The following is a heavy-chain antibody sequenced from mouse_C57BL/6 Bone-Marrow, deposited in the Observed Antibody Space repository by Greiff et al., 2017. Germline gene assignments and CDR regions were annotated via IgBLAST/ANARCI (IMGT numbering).Heavy chain of an antibody. CDR3: ARHKGYDYDWFAY. V-gene: IGHV5-2*01. CDR2: INSDGGST. D-gene: IGHD2-4*01. J-gene: IGHJ3*01. Sequence: DVMLVESGGGLVQPGESLKLSCESNEYEFPSHDMSWVRKTPAKRLGLVAAINSDGGSTSYPDTMERRFIISRDNTKKTLYLQMSSLRSEDTALYYCARHKGYDYDWFAYWGQGTLVTVSA. CDR1: EYEFPSHD.